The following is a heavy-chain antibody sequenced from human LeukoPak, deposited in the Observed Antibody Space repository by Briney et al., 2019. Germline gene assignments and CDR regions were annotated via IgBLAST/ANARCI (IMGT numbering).Heavy chain of an antibody. CDR2: IYYSGST. CDR1: GGSIISSSYY. V-gene: IGHV4-39*01. Sequence: PSETLSLTCTVSGGSIISSSYYWGWIRQPPGKGLEWIGSIYYSGSTYYNPSLKSRVTISVDTSKNQFSLKLSSVTAADTAVYYCARLVSWGSYYFDIWGQGTMVTVSS. D-gene: IGHD1-26*01. CDR3: ARLVSWGSYYFDI. J-gene: IGHJ3*02.